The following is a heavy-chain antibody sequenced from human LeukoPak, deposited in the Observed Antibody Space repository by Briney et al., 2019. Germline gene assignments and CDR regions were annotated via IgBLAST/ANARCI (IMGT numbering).Heavy chain of an antibody. V-gene: IGHV4-39*07. Sequence: SETLSLTCTVSGGSISSSSYYWGWIRQPPGKGLEWIGSIYYSGSTYYNPSLKSRVTISVDTSKNQFSLKLSSVTAADTAVYYCARVPRAIIAAAPYWGQGTLVTVS. J-gene: IGHJ4*02. CDR3: ARVPRAIIAAAPY. CDR1: GGSISSSSYY. D-gene: IGHD6-13*01. CDR2: IYYSGST.